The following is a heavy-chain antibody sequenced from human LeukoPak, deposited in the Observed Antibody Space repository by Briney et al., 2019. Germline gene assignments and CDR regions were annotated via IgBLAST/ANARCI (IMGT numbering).Heavy chain of an antibody. CDR2: ISYDGSNK. Sequence: GGSLRLSCAASGFTFSSYAMHWVRQAPGKGPEWVAVISYDGSNKYYADSVKGRFTISRDNSKNTLYLQMNSLRAEDTAVYYCARSMALGYDFWSGYYRDDYFDYWGQGTLVTVSS. V-gene: IGHV3-30*04. CDR1: GFTFSSYA. J-gene: IGHJ4*02. D-gene: IGHD3-3*01. CDR3: ARSMALGYDFWSGYYRDDYFDY.